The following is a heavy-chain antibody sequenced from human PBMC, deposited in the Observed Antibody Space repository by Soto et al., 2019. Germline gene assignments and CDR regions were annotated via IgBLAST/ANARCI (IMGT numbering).Heavy chain of an antibody. J-gene: IGHJ5*02. V-gene: IGHV2-26*01. D-gene: IGHD6-19*01. CDR3: ARRHLAVAVSPWFDP. CDR2: IDLSGEK. CDR1: GLSITDSEMG. Sequence: QVTLKESGPVLVKPTEPLTLRCTVSGLSITDSEMGVSWIRQPPGQPLEWLAHIDLSGEKSYRTFLKSRLAISKDTSKSQIVLTMTNMDPADTATYYCARRHLAVAVSPWFDPWGQGIPVTVSS.